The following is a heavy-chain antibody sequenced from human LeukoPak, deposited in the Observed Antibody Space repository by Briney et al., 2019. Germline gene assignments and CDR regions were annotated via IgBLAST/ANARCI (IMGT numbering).Heavy chain of an antibody. V-gene: IGHV1-58*02. J-gene: IGHJ4*02. Sequence: ASVKVSCEASGFTFTSSAMQWVRQARGQRLEWIGWIVVGSGNTNYAQKFQERVTITRDMSTSTAYMELSSLRSEDTAVYYCAARGDSSGYLYGYWGQGTLVTVSS. D-gene: IGHD3-22*01. CDR2: IVVGSGNT. CDR1: GFTFTSSA. CDR3: AARGDSSGYLYGY.